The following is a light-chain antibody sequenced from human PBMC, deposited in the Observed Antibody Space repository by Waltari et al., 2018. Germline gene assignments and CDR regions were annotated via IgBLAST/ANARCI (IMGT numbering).Light chain of an antibody. J-gene: IGLJ2*01. V-gene: IGLV1-40*01. Sequence: QSVLTQPPSVSGAPGPRVTISCTWSSPNIGAGYDLHWYQQLPGTAPKLLIYGNSNRPSGVPDRFSGSKSGTSASLAITGLQAEDEADYYCQSYDSSLSGSVVFGGGTKLTVL. CDR2: GNS. CDR1: SPNIGAGYD. CDR3: QSYDSSLSGSVV.